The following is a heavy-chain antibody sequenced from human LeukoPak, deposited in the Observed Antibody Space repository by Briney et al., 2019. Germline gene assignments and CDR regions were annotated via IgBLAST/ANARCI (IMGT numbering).Heavy chain of an antibody. CDR3: AKGGHSSSSGCDY. V-gene: IGHV3-23*01. Sequence: GGSLRLSCAASGFTFSSYGMHWVRQAPGKGLEWVSAISGSGGSTYYADSVKGRFTISRDNSKNTLYLQMNSLGAEDTAVYYCAKGGHSSSSGCDYWGQGTLVTVSS. CDR2: ISGSGGST. CDR1: GFTFSSYG. J-gene: IGHJ4*02. D-gene: IGHD6-6*01.